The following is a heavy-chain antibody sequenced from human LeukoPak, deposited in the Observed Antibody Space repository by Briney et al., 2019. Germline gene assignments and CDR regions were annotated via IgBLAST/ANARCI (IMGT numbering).Heavy chain of an antibody. CDR2: ISYDGSNK. J-gene: IGHJ4*02. Sequence: PGRSLRLSCAASGFTFSSYGMNWVRQAPGKGLEWVAVISYDGSNKYYADSVKGRFTISRDNSKNTLYLQMNSLRAEDTAVYYCAKDNLATMIVVVPLFDYWGQGTLVTVSS. CDR1: GFTFSSYG. CDR3: AKDNLATMIVVVPLFDY. D-gene: IGHD3-22*01. V-gene: IGHV3-30*18.